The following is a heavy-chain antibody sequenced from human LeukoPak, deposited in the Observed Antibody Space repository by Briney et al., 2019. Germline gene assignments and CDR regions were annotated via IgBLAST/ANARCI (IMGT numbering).Heavy chain of an antibody. CDR1: GFTFSSYS. Sequence: PGGSLRLSCAASGFTFSSYSMNWIRQAPGKGLEWVSYISSSGSTIYYADSVKGRFTISRDNAKNSLYLQMNSLRAEDTAVYYCARRRYYYDSSPENDAFDIWGQGTMVTVSS. CDR3: ARRRYYYDSSPENDAFDI. J-gene: IGHJ3*02. D-gene: IGHD3-22*01. V-gene: IGHV3-48*04. CDR2: ISSSGSTI.